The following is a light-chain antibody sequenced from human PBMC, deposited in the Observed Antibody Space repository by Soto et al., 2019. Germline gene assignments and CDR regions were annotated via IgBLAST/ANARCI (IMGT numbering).Light chain of an antibody. J-gene: IGKJ1*01. CDR1: QSISNW. Sequence: DIQMTQSPSTLPASAGDRVTITCRASQSISNWLAWYQQKPGKAPKLLIFDASTLESGVPSRFSGSGSGTEFTLTISSLQPDDFATYYCQQYNTYSPPWTFGQGTKVEIK. CDR3: QQYNTYSPPWT. CDR2: DAS. V-gene: IGKV1-5*01.